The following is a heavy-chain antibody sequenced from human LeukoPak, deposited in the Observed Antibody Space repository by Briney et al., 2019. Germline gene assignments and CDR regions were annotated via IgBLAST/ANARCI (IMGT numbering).Heavy chain of an antibody. J-gene: IGHJ4*02. Sequence: TGGSLRLSCAASGFTFNTYAMQWVRQAPVKGLEYVAAISSNGDSPYYANSVKGRLTISRDNSKNTLYLQMVSLRIEDMGVYYCARADSGPSFPPDYWGQGTLVTVSS. CDR2: ISSNGDSP. D-gene: IGHD2-15*01. CDR3: ARADSGPSFPPDY. CDR1: GFTFNTYA. V-gene: IGHV3-64*01.